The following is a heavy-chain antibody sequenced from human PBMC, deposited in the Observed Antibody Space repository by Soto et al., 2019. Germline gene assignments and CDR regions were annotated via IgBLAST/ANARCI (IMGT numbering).Heavy chain of an antibody. CDR1: GFTFSSYG. J-gene: IGHJ6*02. CDR2: IWYDGSNK. V-gene: IGHV3-33*01. D-gene: IGHD3-3*01. CDR3: ATAQSGYHYYYGMDV. Sequence: GGSLRLSCAAPGFTFSSYGMHWVRQAPGKGLEWVAVIWYDGSNKYYADSVKGRFTISRDNSKNTLYLQMNSLRAEDTAVYYCATAQSGYHYYYGMDVWGQGTTVTVSS.